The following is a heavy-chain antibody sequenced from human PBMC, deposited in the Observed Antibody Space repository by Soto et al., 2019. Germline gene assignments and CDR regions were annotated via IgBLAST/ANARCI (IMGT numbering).Heavy chain of an antibody. CDR1: GLTFSDYY. D-gene: IGHD3-10*01. V-gene: IGHV3-11*01. Sequence: QMQLVESGGGLVKPGGSLRLSCAASGLTFSDYYMSWIRQAPGKGLEWVSYISSSGPTMYYADSVKGRFTISRDNAKNSLYLQMNSLRSEDTAVYYCAIVHGGEYFQHWGQGTLVTVSS. CDR2: ISSSGPTM. J-gene: IGHJ1*01. CDR3: AIVHGGEYFQH.